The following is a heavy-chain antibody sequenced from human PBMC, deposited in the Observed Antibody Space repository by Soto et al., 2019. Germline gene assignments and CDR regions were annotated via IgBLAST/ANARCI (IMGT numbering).Heavy chain of an antibody. D-gene: IGHD2-15*01. J-gene: IGHJ5*02. CDR2: ISAYNGNT. CDR1: GYTFTSYG. Sequence: GASVTVSCQASGYTFTSYGISWVRQAPGQGLEWMGWISAYNGNTNYAQKLQGRVTMTTDTSTSTAYMELRSLRSDDTAVYYCARVLPDIVVVVAQACCWFDPWGQGTLVTVSS. V-gene: IGHV1-18*01. CDR3: ARVLPDIVVVVAQACCWFDP.